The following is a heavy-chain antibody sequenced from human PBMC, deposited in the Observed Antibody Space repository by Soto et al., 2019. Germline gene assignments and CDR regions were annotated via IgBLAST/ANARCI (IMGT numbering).Heavy chain of an antibody. Sequence: QVQLQESGPGLVKPSQTLSLTCTVSGGSISSGGYYWSWIRKHPGKGLEWIGYIYYSGSTYYNPSLKSRVTISVDTSKNQFSLKLSSVTAADTAVYYCARDLAYCGGDCYSLGNWFDPWGQGTLVTVSS. D-gene: IGHD2-21*02. CDR1: GGSISSGGYY. CDR3: ARDLAYCGGDCYSLGNWFDP. CDR2: IYYSGST. J-gene: IGHJ5*02. V-gene: IGHV4-31*03.